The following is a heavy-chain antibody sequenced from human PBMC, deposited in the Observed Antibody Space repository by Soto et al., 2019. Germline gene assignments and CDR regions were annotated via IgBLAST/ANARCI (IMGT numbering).Heavy chain of an antibody. CDR3: AKDLLVAGTGKLDY. D-gene: IGHD6-19*01. CDR1: GFTFSSYA. J-gene: IGHJ4*02. Sequence: HPGGSLRLSCAASGFTFSSYAMSWVRQAPGKGLEWVSAISGSGGSTYYADSVKGRFTISRDNSKNTLYLQMNSLRAEDTAVYFWAKDLLVAGTGKLDYWGQGTLVTVSS. V-gene: IGHV3-23*01. CDR2: ISGSGGST.